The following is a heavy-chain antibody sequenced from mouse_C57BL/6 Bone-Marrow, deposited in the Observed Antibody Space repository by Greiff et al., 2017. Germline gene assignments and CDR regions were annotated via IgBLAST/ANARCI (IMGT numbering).Heavy chain of an antibody. D-gene: IGHD1-1*01. Sequence: EVQLQQSGPELVKPGASVKIPCKASGYTFTDYNMDWVKQSHGKSLEWIGDINPNNGGNIYNQKFKGKATLTVDKSSSTAYMERRSLTSEDTAVYYCARADGSSPWYFDVWGTGTTVTVSS. CDR2: INPNNGGN. V-gene: IGHV1-18*01. J-gene: IGHJ1*03. CDR1: GYTFTDYN. CDR3: ARADGSSPWYFDV.